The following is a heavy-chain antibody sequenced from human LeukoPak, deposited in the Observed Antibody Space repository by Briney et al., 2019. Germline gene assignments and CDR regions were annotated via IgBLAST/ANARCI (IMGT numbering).Heavy chain of an antibody. V-gene: IGHV3-49*04. CDR3: TGGPAYYDFWSGYVPPDY. CDR1: GFTFGDYA. J-gene: IGHJ4*02. Sequence: PGGSLRLSCTASGFTFGDYAMSWVRQAPGKGLEWVGFIRSKAYGGTTEYAASVKGRFTISRDDSKSIAYLQMNSLKTEDTAVYYCTGGPAYYDFWSGYVPPDYWGQGTLVTVSS. D-gene: IGHD3-3*01. CDR2: IRSKAYGGTT.